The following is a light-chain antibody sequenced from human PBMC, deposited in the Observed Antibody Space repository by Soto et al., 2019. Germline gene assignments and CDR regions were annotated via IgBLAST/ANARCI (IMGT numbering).Light chain of an antibody. CDR2: GAS. CDR1: QSVSNNY. CDR3: HQYSSSPRT. V-gene: IGKV3-20*01. J-gene: IGKJ1*01. Sequence: EVVLTQSPGTLSLSPGERATLSCRASQSVSNNYLAWYQQKPGQAPRLLIYGASTRATGVPDRFSGSGSGTECTLTISRLEPEEFVVFYCHQYSSSPRTFGQGTRVDVK.